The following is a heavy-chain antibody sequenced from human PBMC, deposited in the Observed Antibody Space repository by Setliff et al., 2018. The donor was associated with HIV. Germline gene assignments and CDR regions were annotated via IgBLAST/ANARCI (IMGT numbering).Heavy chain of an antibody. J-gene: IGHJ4*02. CDR3: AKGGGRPY. Sequence: GESLKISCAASGFTFSSYAMHWVRQAPGKGLEWVALISFDGNNKNYAPSVKGRFTISRDNSKNMLYLQMNSLRPEDTAFYYCAKGGGRPYWGQGTLVTVSS. CDR1: GFTFSSYA. D-gene: IGHD3-16*01. CDR2: ISFDGNNK. V-gene: IGHV3-30*04.